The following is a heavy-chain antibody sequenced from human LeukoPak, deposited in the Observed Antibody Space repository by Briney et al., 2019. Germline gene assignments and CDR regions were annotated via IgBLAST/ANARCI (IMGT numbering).Heavy chain of an antibody. CDR2: IYYSGST. CDR1: GGSISSSSYY. CDR3: ARDLYGGYSGY. D-gene: IGHD3-22*01. J-gene: IGHJ4*02. V-gene: IGHV4-39*02. Sequence: PSETLSLTCTVSGGSISSSSYYWGWIRQPPGKGLEWIGSIYYSGSTYYNPSLKSRVTISVDTSKNQFSLKLSSVTAADTAVYYCARDLYGGYSGYWGQGTLVTVSS.